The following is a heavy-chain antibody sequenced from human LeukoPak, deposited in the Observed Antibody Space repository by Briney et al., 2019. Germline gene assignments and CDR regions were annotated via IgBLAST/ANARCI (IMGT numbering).Heavy chain of an antibody. CDR3: AREAMVRGVIRYNAY. V-gene: IGHV1-69*13. D-gene: IGHD3-10*01. CDR1: GGTFSSYA. Sequence: GASVKVSCKASGGTFSSYAISWVRQAPGQGLEWMGGIIPIIGTANYAQEFQGRVTITADESTSTAYMELSSLRSEDTAVYYCAREAMVRGVIRYNAYWGQGTLVTVSS. J-gene: IGHJ4*02. CDR2: IIPIIGTA.